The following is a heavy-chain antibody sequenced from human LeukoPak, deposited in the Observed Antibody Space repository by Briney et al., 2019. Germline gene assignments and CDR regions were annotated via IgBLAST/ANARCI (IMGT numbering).Heavy chain of an antibody. CDR1: GFTFSSYG. CDR2: IYYSGST. J-gene: IGHJ4*02. CDR3: ARDMITGAFDY. Sequence: GSLRLSCAASGFTFSSYGMSWVRQPPGKGLEWIGSIYYSGSTYYNPSLKSRVTISVDTSKNQFSLKLSSVTAADTAVYYCARDMITGAFDYWGQGTLVTVSS. V-gene: IGHV4-39*07. D-gene: IGHD3-16*01.